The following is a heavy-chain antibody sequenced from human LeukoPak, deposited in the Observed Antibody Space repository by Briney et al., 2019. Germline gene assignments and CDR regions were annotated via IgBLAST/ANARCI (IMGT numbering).Heavy chain of an antibody. CDR3: AKQTSVAGHFDY. Sequence: GGSLRLSCAASGFTFSSYAMSWVRQAPGKGLEWVSAISGSGGSTYYADSVKGRFTISRDNSKNALYLQMNSLRAEDTAVYYCAKQTSVAGHFDYWGQGTLVTVSS. V-gene: IGHV3-23*01. D-gene: IGHD6-19*01. J-gene: IGHJ4*02. CDR2: ISGSGGST. CDR1: GFTFSSYA.